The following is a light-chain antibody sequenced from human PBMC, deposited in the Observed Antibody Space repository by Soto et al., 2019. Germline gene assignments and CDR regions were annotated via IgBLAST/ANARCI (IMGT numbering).Light chain of an antibody. V-gene: IGKV3-20*01. CDR2: ATS. Sequence: IVLTQSPGTLSLSPGEGATLSCRTSQSVSIRHLAWYQQRPGQAPRLIIYATSDRATGTPDRFSGSGSGTDFTLTITSLEPEDFAVYYCQQYGTSWTFGQGTKVEI. CDR1: QSVSIRH. CDR3: QQYGTSWT. J-gene: IGKJ1*01.